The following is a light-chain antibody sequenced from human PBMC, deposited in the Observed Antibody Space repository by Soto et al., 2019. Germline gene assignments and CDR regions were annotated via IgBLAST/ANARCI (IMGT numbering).Light chain of an antibody. V-gene: IGKV3-20*01. Sequence: EIVLTQSPGTLSVSPGERVTLSCRASQSVSSNYLAWYQQRPGQAPRLLIFGASYRATGIPDRFSGSGSGTYFTLTISRLEPEDFAVYYCHQYSSSHPEFTFGPGTKVDSK. CDR2: GAS. CDR3: HQYSSSHPEFT. CDR1: QSVSSNY. J-gene: IGKJ3*01.